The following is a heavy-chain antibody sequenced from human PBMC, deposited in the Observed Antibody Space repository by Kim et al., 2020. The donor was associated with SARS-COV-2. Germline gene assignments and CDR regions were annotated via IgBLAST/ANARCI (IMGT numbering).Heavy chain of an antibody. CDR1: GYSFTSYW. CDR3: ARPSERYSYGYSVAFDI. V-gene: IGHV5-51*01. J-gene: IGHJ3*02. D-gene: IGHD5-18*01. CDR2: IYPGDSDT. Sequence: GESLKISCKGSGYSFTSYWIGWVRQMPGKGLEWMGIIYPGDSDTRYSPSFQGQVTISADKSISTAYLQWSSLKASDTAMYYCARPSERYSYGYSVAFDIWGQWTMVTVSS.